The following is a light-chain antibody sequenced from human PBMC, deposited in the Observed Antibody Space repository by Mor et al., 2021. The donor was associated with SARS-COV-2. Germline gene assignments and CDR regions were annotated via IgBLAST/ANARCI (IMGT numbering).Light chain of an antibody. Sequence: ISCTGTSRHVGGYNYVSWYQQHPGKAPKLMIYEVSNRPSGVSNRFSGSKSGNTASLTISGLQAEDEADYYCSSYTSSSTVVFGGGTKLTVL. V-gene: IGLV2-14*01. J-gene: IGLJ2*01. CDR3: SSYTSSSTVV. CDR2: EVS. CDR1: SRHVGGYNY.